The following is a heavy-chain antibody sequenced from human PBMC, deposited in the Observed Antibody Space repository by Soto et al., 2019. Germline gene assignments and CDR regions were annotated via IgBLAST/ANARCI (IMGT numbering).Heavy chain of an antibody. D-gene: IGHD3-10*01. CDR1: GYTFTSYY. Sequence: ASVKVSCKASGYTFTSYYMHWVRQAPGQGLEWMGIINPSGGSTSYAQKFQGRVTMTRDTSTSTVYMELSSLRSEDTAVYYCARGSWNYEWLGITMVRGAYGMDVWGQGTTVTVSS. V-gene: IGHV1-46*01. CDR2: INPSGGST. CDR3: ARGSWNYEWLGITMVRGAYGMDV. J-gene: IGHJ6*02.